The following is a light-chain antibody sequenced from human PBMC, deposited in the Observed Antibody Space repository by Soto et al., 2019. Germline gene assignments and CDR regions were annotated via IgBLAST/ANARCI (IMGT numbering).Light chain of an antibody. Sequence: DFVLTQTPLSLNATLGQPASISCKSSQGLAHSDGNTYLSWLQQRPGQPPRLLIYKTSNRFSGVPDRFSGSGAGTEFTLKISKVEAEDVGVYYCVEAALLPHAFGQGTKVEIK. J-gene: IGKJ1*01. V-gene: IGKV2-24*01. CDR2: KTS. CDR1: QGLAHSDGNTY. CDR3: VEAALLPHA.